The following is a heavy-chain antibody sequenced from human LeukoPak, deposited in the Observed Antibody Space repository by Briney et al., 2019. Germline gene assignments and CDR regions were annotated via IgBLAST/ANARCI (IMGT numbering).Heavy chain of an antibody. Sequence: GGSLRLSCAASGFTFSDYNMNWVRQAPGKGLEWVSYITNSGSTIHYADSVRGRFTISRDNAKNSLYLQMNSLRAEDTAVYYCARSIGLTGGGVDVWGQGATVTVSS. V-gene: IGHV3-11*01. CDR1: GFTFSDYN. CDR2: ITNSGSTI. D-gene: IGHD3-9*01. J-gene: IGHJ6*02. CDR3: ARSIGLTGGGVDV.